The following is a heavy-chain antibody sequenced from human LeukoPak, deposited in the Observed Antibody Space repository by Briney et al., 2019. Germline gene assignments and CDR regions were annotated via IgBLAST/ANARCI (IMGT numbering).Heavy chain of an antibody. CDR1: GYTLTELT. D-gene: IGHD3-3*01. Sequence: ASVKVSYKVSGYTLTELTMHWVRQAPGKGLEWMGGINPEDGETIYAQKFQGRVTMTEDTSTDTAYMELSSLRSEDTAVYYCAAVVYTYDFWSGYSPPDQYFQHWGQGTLVTVSS. V-gene: IGHV1-24*01. J-gene: IGHJ1*01. CDR3: AAVVYTYDFWSGYSPPDQYFQH. CDR2: INPEDGET.